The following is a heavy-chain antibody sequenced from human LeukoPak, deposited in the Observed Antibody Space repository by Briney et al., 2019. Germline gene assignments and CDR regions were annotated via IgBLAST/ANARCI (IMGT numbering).Heavy chain of an antibody. CDR3: ARGYSNYFNYYGMDV. D-gene: IGHD4-11*01. CDR2: IYYSGST. V-gene: IGHV4-59*01. Sequence: PSETLSLTCTVSGGSISIYYWSWIRQPPGKGLEWIGYIYYSGSTNYNPSLKSRVTISVDTSKNQFSLKLSSVTAADTAVYYCARGYSNYFNYYGMDVWGQGTTVTVSS. CDR1: GGSISIYY. J-gene: IGHJ6*02.